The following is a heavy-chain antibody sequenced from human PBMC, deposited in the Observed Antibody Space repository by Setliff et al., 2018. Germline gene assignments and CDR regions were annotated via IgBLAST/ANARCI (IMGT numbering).Heavy chain of an antibody. J-gene: IGHJ4*02. D-gene: IGHD3-10*01. V-gene: IGHV3-21*01. CDR1: GFAFSSYT. CDR2: ISSSGDYV. CDR3: ARDWAFPGSLDF. Sequence: GGSLRLSCAASGFAFSSYTINWVRQAPGKGLEWVSSISSSGDYVYYADSVMGRFTISRDNAKNSLFLQMNSMKAEDTAMYYCARDWAFPGSLDFWGQGTLVTVS.